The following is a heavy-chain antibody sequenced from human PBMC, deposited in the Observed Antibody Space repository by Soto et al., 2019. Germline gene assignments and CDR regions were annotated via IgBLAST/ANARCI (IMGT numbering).Heavy chain of an antibody. V-gene: IGHV3-30-3*01. J-gene: IGHJ6*02. CDR3: VRQGMDV. CDR2: ISYDGSNK. CDR1: GFTFSSYA. Sequence: PWGSLRLSCAASGFTFSSYAMHWVRQAPGKGLEWVAVISYDGSNKYYADSVKGRFTISRDNSKNTLYLQMNSLRAEDTAMYFCVRQGMDVWGHGTTVTVSS.